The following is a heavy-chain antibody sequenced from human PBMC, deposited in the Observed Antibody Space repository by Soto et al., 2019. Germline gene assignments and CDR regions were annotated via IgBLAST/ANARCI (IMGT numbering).Heavy chain of an antibody. V-gene: IGHV4-34*01. CDR2: INHSGST. CDR3: ARGPAMGYYYYYGMDV. Sequence: ASETLSLTCAVYGGSFSGYYWSWIRQPPGKGLEWIGEINHSGSTNYNPPLKSRVTISVDTSKNQFSLKLSSVTAADTAVYYCARGPAMGYYYYYGMDVWGQGTTVTVSS. CDR1: GGSFSGYY. D-gene: IGHD5-18*01. J-gene: IGHJ6*02.